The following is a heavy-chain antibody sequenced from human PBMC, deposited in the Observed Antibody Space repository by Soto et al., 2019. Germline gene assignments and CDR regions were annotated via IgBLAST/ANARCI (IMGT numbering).Heavy chain of an antibody. D-gene: IGHD6-13*01. CDR1: GGTFSSYA. Sequence: SVKVSCKASGGTFSSYAISWVRQAPGQGLEWMGGIIPIFGTANYAQKFQGRVTITADKSTSTAYMELSSLRSEDTAVYYCARPESSRGPFDYWGQGTLVTVSS. V-gene: IGHV1-69*06. CDR3: ARPESSRGPFDY. J-gene: IGHJ4*02. CDR2: IIPIFGTA.